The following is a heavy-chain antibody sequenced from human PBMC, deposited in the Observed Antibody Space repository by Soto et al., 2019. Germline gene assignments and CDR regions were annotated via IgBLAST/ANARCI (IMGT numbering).Heavy chain of an antibody. J-gene: IGHJ4*02. D-gene: IGHD1-1*01. CDR3: ARGERWLQLAPDY. Sequence: SETLSLTCTVSGGSVSSGSYYLSWIRQPPGKGLEWIGYIYYSWSTNYNPSLKSRVTISVDTSKNQFSLKLSSVTAADTAVYYCARGERWLQLAPDYWGQGTLVTVSS. CDR1: GGSVSSGSYY. V-gene: IGHV4-61*01. CDR2: IYYSWST.